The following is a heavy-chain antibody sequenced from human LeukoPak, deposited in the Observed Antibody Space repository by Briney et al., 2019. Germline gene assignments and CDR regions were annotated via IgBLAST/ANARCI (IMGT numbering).Heavy chain of an antibody. CDR2: INHSGST. CDR1: GGSFSGYY. CDR3: ARGLGRLFITNYYYMDV. J-gene: IGHJ6*03. V-gene: IGHV4-34*01. Sequence: SETLSLTCAVYGGSFSGYYWSWIRQPPGKGLEWNGEINHSGSTNYNPSLKSRVTISVDTSKNQFSLKLSSVTAADTAVYYCARGLGRLFITNYYYMDVWGKGTTVTVSS. D-gene: IGHD6-25*01.